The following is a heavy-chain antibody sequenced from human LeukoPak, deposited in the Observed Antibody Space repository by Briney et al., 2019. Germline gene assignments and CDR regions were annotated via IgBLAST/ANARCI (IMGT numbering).Heavy chain of an antibody. CDR1: GGSISSSSYY. Sequence: SETLSLTCTVSGGSISSSSYYWGWIRQPPGKGLEWIGSIYYSGSTYYNPSFKSRVTISVDTSKNQFSLKLSSVTAADTAVYYCASYQYQLPYLYYYYYGMDVWGQGTTVAVSS. CDR3: ASYQYQLPYLYYYYYGMDV. D-gene: IGHD2-2*01. J-gene: IGHJ6*02. V-gene: IGHV4-39*01. CDR2: IYYSGST.